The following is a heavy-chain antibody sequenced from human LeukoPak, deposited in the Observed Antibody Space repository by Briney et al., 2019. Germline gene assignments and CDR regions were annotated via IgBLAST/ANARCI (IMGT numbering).Heavy chain of an antibody. J-gene: IGHJ5*02. Sequence: PSETLSLTCAVYGGSFSGYYWSWIRQPPGEGLEWIGEINHSGSTNYNPSLKSRVTISVDTSKNQFSLKLSSVTAADTAVYYCARPRGVWGSYFDPWGQGTLVTVSS. V-gene: IGHV4-34*01. CDR3: ARPRGVWGSYFDP. CDR1: GGSFSGYY. D-gene: IGHD3-16*01. CDR2: INHSGST.